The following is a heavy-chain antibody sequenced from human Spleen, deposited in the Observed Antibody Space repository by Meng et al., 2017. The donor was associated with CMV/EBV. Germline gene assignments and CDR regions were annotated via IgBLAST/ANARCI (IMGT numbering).Heavy chain of an antibody. CDR1: GGTFSSYT. Sequence: SVKVSCKASGGTFSSYTISWLRQAPGQGLEWMGRIIPILGIANYAQKFQGRVTITADKSTSTAYMELSSLRSEDTAVYYCARSLKGSTSCYRCFDYWGQGTLVTVSS. CDR3: ARSLKGSTSCYRCFDY. J-gene: IGHJ4*02. V-gene: IGHV1-69*02. D-gene: IGHD2-2*02. CDR2: IIPILGIA.